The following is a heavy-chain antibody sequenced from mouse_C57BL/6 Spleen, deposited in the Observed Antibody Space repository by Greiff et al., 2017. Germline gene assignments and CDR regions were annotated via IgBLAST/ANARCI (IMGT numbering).Heavy chain of an antibody. CDR2: IDPEDGET. V-gene: IGHV14-2*01. CDR1: GFNFTDYY. CDR3: ARGTVVCDCYAKDY. Sequence: VQLQQSGAELVKPGASVKLSCTASGFNFTDYYMHWVRQRTGQGLEWIGRIDPEDGETKYAPNFQGKATITADTSSNTADLQLSSLTSEDTAVYYCARGTVVCDCYAKDYWGQGTSVTVSS. J-gene: IGHJ4*01. D-gene: IGHD1-1*01.